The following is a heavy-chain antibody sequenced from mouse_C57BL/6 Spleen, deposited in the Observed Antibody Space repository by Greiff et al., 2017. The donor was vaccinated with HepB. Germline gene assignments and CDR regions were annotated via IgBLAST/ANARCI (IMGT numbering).Heavy chain of an antibody. CDR1: GYTFTSYW. V-gene: IGHV1-53*01. J-gene: IGHJ2*01. D-gene: IGHD3-2*02. CDR3: ARGGQLRLRYFDY. CDR2: INPSNGGT. Sequence: VQLQQPGTELVKPGASVKLSCKASGYTFTSYWMHWVKQRPGQGLEWIGNINPSNGGTNYNEKFKSKATLTVDKSSSTAYMQLSSLTSEDSAVYYCARGGQLRLRYFDYWGQGTTLTVSS.